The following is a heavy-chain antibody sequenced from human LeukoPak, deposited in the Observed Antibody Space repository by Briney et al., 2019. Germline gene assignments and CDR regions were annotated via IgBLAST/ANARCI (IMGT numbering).Heavy chain of an antibody. D-gene: IGHD4-23*01. J-gene: IGHJ4*02. Sequence: SETLSLTCAVYGGSFSGYYWSWIRQPPGKGLEWLGEIDHSGSTNYNPSLKSRVTISVDTPKNQFSLKLSSVTAADTAVYYCARHRGRWLSRDYFDYWGQGTLVTVSS. CDR1: GGSFSGYY. V-gene: IGHV4-34*01. CDR3: ARHRGRWLSRDYFDY. CDR2: IDHSGST.